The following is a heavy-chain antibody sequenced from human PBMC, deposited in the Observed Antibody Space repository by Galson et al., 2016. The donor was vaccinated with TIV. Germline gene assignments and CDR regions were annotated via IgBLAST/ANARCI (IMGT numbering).Heavy chain of an antibody. D-gene: IGHD2-21*02. J-gene: IGHJ4*02. V-gene: IGHV1-69*04. Sequence: SVKVSCKASGGTFSNYAIRWVRQAPGQGLEWMGRIIPIIGMTNYAQKFQGRLTITADKSTSTAYMELSSLRNEDTAVYCCANLVVTDTTFDYWGQGTLVTVSS. CDR2: IIPIIGMT. CDR1: GGTFSNYA. CDR3: ANLVVTDTTFDY.